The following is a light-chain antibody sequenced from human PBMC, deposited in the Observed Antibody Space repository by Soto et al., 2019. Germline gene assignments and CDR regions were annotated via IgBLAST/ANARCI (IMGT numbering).Light chain of an antibody. J-gene: IGKJ5*01. CDR2: EAS. Sequence: EIALTQSPATRSLAPGERATLSCMASQSVSNYLAWYQQKPGLPPRLLFYEASNRVIGIPARFSGSGSGTDFTLTISSLETEDFGAYYCQQRWHWPSNTFGHGTRLEIK. V-gene: IGKV3-11*01. CDR1: QSVSNY. CDR3: QQRWHWPSNT.